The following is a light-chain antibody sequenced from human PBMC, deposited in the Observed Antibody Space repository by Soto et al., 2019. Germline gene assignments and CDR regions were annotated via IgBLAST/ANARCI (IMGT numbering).Light chain of an antibody. CDR3: SSYAGSNSFLHV. Sequence: QSALTQPPSASGSPAQSVTIACTGTSSDVGGYNYVSWYQQHPGKTPKLMSYEVSKRPSGVPDRFSGSKSGNTASLSVSWLQADDDVYYYCSSYAGSNSFLHVSGTRTKVT. CDR2: EVS. CDR1: SSDVGGYNY. J-gene: IGLJ1*01. V-gene: IGLV2-8*01.